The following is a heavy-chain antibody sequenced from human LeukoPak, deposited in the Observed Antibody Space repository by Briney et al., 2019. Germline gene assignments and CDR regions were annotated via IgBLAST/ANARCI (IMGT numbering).Heavy chain of an antibody. CDR1: GYCFTSYY. Sequence: ASVKVSCKTSGYCFTSYYMHWVRQAPGQGLEWMGIINPSGGSTTYAQKFQGRLTMTSDTSTSTVYMELSSLRSEDTAVYYCARSSAYYNEADIWGQGTMVTVSS. CDR2: INPSGGST. D-gene: IGHD1-26*01. CDR3: ARSSAYYNEADI. V-gene: IGHV1-46*01. J-gene: IGHJ3*02.